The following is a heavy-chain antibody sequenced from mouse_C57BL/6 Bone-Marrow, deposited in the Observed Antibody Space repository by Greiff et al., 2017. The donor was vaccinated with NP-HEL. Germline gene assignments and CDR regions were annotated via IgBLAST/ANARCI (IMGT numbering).Heavy chain of an antibody. V-gene: IGHV3-6*01. CDR2: ISYDGSN. CDR1: GYSITSGYY. CDR3: AREGGYWYFDV. Sequence: VQLKQSGPGLVKPSQSLSLTCSVTGYSITSGYYWNWIRQFPGNKLEWMGYISYDGSNNYNPSLKNRISITRDTSKNQFFLKLNSVTTEDTATYYWAREGGYWYFDVWGTGTTVTVSS. J-gene: IGHJ1*03.